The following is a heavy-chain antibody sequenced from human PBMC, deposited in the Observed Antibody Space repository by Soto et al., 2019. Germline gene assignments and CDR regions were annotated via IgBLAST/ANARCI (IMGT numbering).Heavy chain of an antibody. CDR3: ARVESGSYYNVYWFDP. J-gene: IGHJ5*02. Sequence: QVQLQESGPGLVKPSQTLSLTCTVSGGSISSGGYYWSWIRQHPGKGLEWIGYIYYSGSTYYNPSLKSRVTISVDTSKNQFSLKLSSVTAADTAVYYCARVESGSYYNVYWFDPWGQGTLVTVSS. CDR2: IYYSGST. V-gene: IGHV4-31*03. D-gene: IGHD3-10*01. CDR1: GGSISSGGYY.